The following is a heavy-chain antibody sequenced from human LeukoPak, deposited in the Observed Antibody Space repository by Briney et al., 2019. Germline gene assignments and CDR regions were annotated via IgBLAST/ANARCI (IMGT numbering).Heavy chain of an antibody. CDR2: MNPNSGNT. Sequence: ASVKVSCKASGYTFTSYDINWVRQATGQGLEWMGWMNPNSGNTGYAQKFQGRVTITRNTSISTAYMELSSLRSEDTAVYYCAGRCSGGSCYGYDAFDIWGQGTMVTVSS. J-gene: IGHJ3*02. D-gene: IGHD2-15*01. CDR3: AGRCSGGSCYGYDAFDI. CDR1: GYTFTSYD. V-gene: IGHV1-8*03.